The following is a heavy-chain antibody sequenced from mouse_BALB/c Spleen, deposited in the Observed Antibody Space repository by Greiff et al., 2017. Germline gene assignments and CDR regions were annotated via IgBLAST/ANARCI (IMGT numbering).Heavy chain of an antibody. CDR3: ARTYDLKAFMDY. V-gene: IGHV2-2*02. CDR1: GFSLTSYG. D-gene: IGHD2-3*01. J-gene: IGHJ4*01. CDR2: IWSGGST. Sequence: VHLVESGPGLVQPSQSLSITCTVSGFSLTSYGVHWVRQSPGKGLEWLGVIWSGGSTDYNAAFISRLSISKDNSKSQVFFKMNSLQANDTAIYYCARTYDLKAFMDYWGQGTSVTVSS.